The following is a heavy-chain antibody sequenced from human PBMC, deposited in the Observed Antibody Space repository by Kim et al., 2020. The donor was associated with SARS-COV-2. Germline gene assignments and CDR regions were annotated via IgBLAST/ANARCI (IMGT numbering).Heavy chain of an antibody. CDR1: GYSFTSYW. CDR2: IDPSDSYT. D-gene: IGHD2-15*01. Sequence: GESLKISCKGSGYSFTSYWISWVRQMPGKGLEWMGRIDPSDSYTNYSPSFQGHVTISADKSISTAYLQWSSLKASDTAMYYCARPYCSGGSCYSSRHEGPSYWFDPWGQGTLVTVSS. V-gene: IGHV5-10-1*01. J-gene: IGHJ5*02. CDR3: ARPYCSGGSCYSSRHEGPSYWFDP.